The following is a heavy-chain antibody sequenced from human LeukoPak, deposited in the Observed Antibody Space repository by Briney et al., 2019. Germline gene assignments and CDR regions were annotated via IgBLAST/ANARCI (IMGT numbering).Heavy chain of an antibody. J-gene: IGHJ4*02. D-gene: IGHD3-22*01. CDR3: ARDSEALVTMIVVVIDY. CDR2: ISSSSYI. Sequence: PGGSLRLSCAASGFTFSSYSMNWVRQAPGKGLEWVSSISSSSYIYYSDSVKGRFTISRDNAKNSLYLQMNSLRAEDTAVYYCARDSEALVTMIVVVIDYWGQGTLVTVSS. V-gene: IGHV3-21*01. CDR1: GFTFSSYS.